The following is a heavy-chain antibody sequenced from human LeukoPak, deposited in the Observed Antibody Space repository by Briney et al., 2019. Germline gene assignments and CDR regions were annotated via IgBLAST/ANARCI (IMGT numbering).Heavy chain of an antibody. Sequence: SETLSLTCAVSDYSISSGNYWGWIRQPPGKGLEWIGSVYHSGSTHYRPSLKGRVTVSVDTSKNQFSLKLSSVTAADTAVYYCARNDSSGYFDYWGQGTLVTVSS. D-gene: IGHD3-22*01. CDR3: ARNDSSGYFDY. CDR2: VYHSGST. J-gene: IGHJ4*02. V-gene: IGHV4-38-2*01. CDR1: DYSISSGNY.